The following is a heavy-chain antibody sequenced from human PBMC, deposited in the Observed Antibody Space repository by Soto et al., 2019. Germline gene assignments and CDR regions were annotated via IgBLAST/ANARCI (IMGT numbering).Heavy chain of an antibody. CDR3: ASGGPLDPYAI. V-gene: IGHV3-74*01. J-gene: IGHJ3*02. Sequence: GGSLRLSCAASGFSFSTYWMHWVRQAPGKGLVWVSRIKSDGSSTTYADSVKGRFTISRDNAKNTLYLQMNSLRAEDTAVYYCASGGPLDPYAISRQGTMVTVSS. CDR2: IKSDGSST. CDR1: GFSFSTYW. D-gene: IGHD3-10*01.